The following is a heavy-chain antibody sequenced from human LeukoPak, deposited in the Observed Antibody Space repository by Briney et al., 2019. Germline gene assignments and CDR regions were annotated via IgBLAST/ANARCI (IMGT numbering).Heavy chain of an antibody. CDR3: AREAWIWNY. V-gene: IGHV3-7*01. CDR2: IKQDGSEK. J-gene: IGHJ4*02. Sequence: GGSLRLSCAPSGFTFSSYWMSWVRQAPGKGLEWVANIKQDGSEKYYVDSVKGRFTISRDNAKNSLYLQMNSLRAEDTAVYYCAREAWIWNYWGQGTLVTVSS. CDR1: GFTFSSYW. D-gene: IGHD5-12*01.